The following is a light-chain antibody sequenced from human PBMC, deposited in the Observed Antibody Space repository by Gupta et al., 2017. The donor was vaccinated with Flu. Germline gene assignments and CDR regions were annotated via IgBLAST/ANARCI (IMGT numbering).Light chain of an antibody. CDR3: QKYDSAPGYT. V-gene: IGKV4-1*01. Sequence: DIVMIHSSASLVVFLGERATINCTSSQSVLYRSNNKNYLAWYQLKPGQPPKLLIYWASTRESGGPARLSGSGSGTDFSLPISSLQAEDVAVYYCQKYDSAPGYTFGQGTKLEIK. J-gene: IGKJ2*01. CDR2: WAS. CDR1: QSVLYRSNNKNY.